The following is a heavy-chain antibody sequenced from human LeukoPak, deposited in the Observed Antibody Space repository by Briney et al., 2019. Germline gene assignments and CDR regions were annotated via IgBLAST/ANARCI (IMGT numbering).Heavy chain of an antibody. J-gene: IGHJ6*03. D-gene: IGHD6-19*01. CDR1: DYTFTNYG. CDR2: ISAYNGDT. V-gene: IGHV1-18*01. CDR3: ARAGLNYYMDV. Sequence: ASVKVSCKASDYTFTNYGINWVRQAPGQGLEWMGWISAYNGDTNYAQQLQGRVTMTTDTSTSTAYMELRSLRSDDTAVYYCARAGLNYYMDVWGEGTTVTVSS.